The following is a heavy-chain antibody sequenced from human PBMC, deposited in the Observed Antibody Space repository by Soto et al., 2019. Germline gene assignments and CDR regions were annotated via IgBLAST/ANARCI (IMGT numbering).Heavy chain of an antibody. V-gene: IGHV4-4*02. CDR3: ARSVGYYIDY. CDR2: IYHSGST. J-gene: IGHJ4*02. D-gene: IGHD3-22*01. Sequence: SETLSLTCAVSGGSISSSNWWSWVRQPPGKGLEWIGEIYHSGSTNYNPSLKSRVTISVDKPKNQFSLKLSSVTAADTAVYYCARSVGYYIDYWGQGTLVTVSS. CDR1: GGSISSSNW.